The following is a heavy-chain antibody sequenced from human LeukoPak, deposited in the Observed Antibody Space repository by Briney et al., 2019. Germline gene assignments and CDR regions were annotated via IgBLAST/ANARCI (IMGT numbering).Heavy chain of an antibody. D-gene: IGHD1-26*01. J-gene: IGHJ5*02. CDR1: GYTLTELS. CDR2: FDPEDGET. Sequence: ASVKVSCKVSGYTLTELSMHWVRQAPGKGLEWMGGFDPEDGETIYAQKFQGRVTMTEDTSTDTAYMELSSLRSEDTAVYYCASAYAWEPAYWFDPWGQGTLVTVSS. V-gene: IGHV1-24*01. CDR3: ASAYAWEPAYWFDP.